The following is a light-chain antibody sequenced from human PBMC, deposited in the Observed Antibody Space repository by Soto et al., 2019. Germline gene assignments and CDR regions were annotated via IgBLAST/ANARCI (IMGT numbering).Light chain of an antibody. CDR3: SSYTSSSTLG. V-gene: IGLV2-14*01. CDR1: SSDVGGYNY. J-gene: IGLJ2*01. CDR2: DVI. Sequence: QSALTQPASVSGSPGQSITISCTGTSSDVGGYNYVSWYQQHPGKAPKLMIYDVINRPSGVSNRFSGSKSGNTACLTISGLQAEDEADYYCSSYTSSSTLGFGGGTKLTVL.